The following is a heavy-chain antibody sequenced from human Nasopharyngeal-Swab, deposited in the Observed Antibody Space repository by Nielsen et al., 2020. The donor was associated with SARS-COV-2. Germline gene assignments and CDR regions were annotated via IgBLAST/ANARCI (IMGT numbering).Heavy chain of an antibody. Sequence: ASVKVSCKASGYTFTGYYMHWVRQAPGQGLEWMGRINPNSGGTNYAQKFQGRVTMTRDTSISTAYMELSRLRSDDTAVYYCARSVAGTTHYYYYYGMDFWGQGTTVTVSS. CDR2: INPNSGGT. CDR3: ARSVAGTTHYYYYYGMDF. J-gene: IGHJ6*02. V-gene: IGHV1-2*06. D-gene: IGHD6-19*01. CDR1: GYTFTGYY.